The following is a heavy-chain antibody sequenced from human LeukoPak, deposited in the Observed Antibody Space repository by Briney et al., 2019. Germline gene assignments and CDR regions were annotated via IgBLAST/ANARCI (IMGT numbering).Heavy chain of an antibody. Sequence: SETLSLTCTVSGGSIRSSSYYWGWIRQPPGKGLEWIGSIYYSGSTYYNPSLKSRVTISVGTSKNQFSLKLSSVAAADTAVYYCARSGYCISTSCLHRKKTFGSWGPGTLVTVSS. V-gene: IGHV4-39*07. D-gene: IGHD2-2*01. CDR2: IYYSGST. CDR3: ARSGYCISTSCLHRKKTFGS. J-gene: IGHJ4*02. CDR1: GGSIRSSSYY.